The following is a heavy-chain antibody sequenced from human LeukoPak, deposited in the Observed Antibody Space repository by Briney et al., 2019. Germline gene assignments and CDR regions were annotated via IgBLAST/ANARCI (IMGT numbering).Heavy chain of an antibody. D-gene: IGHD6-19*01. V-gene: IGHV4-59*01. CDR1: GGSISSYY. CDR2: IYYSGST. J-gene: IGHJ6*03. CDR3: ARTVSSGWTSYYMDV. Sequence: SETLSLTCTVSGGSISSYYWSWIRQPPGKGLEWLGYIYYSGSTNYNPSLKSRVTISVDTSKNQFSLKLSSVTAADTAVYYCARTVSSGWTSYYMDVWGKGTTVTVSS.